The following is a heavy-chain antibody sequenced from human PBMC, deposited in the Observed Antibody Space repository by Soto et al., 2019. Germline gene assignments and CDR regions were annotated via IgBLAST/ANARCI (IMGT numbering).Heavy chain of an antibody. D-gene: IGHD1-26*01. J-gene: IGHJ4*02. Sequence: ASVKVSCKASGYTFTVYYMHWVRQAPGQGLEWMGWINPKSGGTMYPQKFQGRVTMTWDTYISTAYMALTRLRSDETAVYYCARDLSKGGGSAGFDYWGQGTLVTVSS. CDR2: INPKSGGT. CDR3: ARDLSKGGGSAGFDY. CDR1: GYTFTVYY. V-gene: IGHV1-2*02.